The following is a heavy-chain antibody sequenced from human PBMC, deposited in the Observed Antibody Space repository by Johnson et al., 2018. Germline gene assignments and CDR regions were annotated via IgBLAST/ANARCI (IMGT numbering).Heavy chain of an antibody. V-gene: IGHV3-48*02. CDR2: ISSSSGII. J-gene: IGHJ6*02. Sequence: VQLVESGGGLVQPGGSLRLACGASGFTFNNYGMNWVRQAPGMGLEWIASISSSSGIINYADSVKGRFTNSRDNAKKSLYLQMNSLRDEDKAVYYCATSPVTPQGYYYYGMDVWGQGTTVTVSS. CDR1: GFTFNNYG. D-gene: IGHD4-17*01. CDR3: ATSPVTPQGYYYYGMDV.